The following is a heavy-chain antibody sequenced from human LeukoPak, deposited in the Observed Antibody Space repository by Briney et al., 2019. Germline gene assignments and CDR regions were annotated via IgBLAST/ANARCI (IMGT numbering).Heavy chain of an antibody. J-gene: IGHJ4*02. Sequence: GGSLRLSCAASGFTFSSYAMSWVRQAPGKGLEWVSAISGSGGSTYYADSVKGRFTISRDNSENTLYLQMNSLRAEDTAVYYCAKDIVVVPAASSFDYWGQGTLVTVSS. CDR1: GFTFSSYA. D-gene: IGHD2-2*01. V-gene: IGHV3-23*01. CDR2: ISGSGGST. CDR3: AKDIVVVPAASSFDY.